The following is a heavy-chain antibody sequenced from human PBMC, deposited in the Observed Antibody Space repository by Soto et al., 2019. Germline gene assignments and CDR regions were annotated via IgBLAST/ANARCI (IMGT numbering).Heavy chain of an antibody. V-gene: IGHV3-23*01. CDR3: AKSGIWFGELSSYYGMDV. J-gene: IGHJ6*02. CDR1: GFTLSSYA. CDR2: ISGSGGST. D-gene: IGHD3-10*01. Sequence: GGSLRLSCAASGFTLSSYAMSWVRQAPGKGLEWVSAISGSGGSTYYADSVKGRFTISKDNSKNTLYLQMNSLRAEDTAVYYYAKSGIWFGELSSYYGMDVWGQGTTVTVSS.